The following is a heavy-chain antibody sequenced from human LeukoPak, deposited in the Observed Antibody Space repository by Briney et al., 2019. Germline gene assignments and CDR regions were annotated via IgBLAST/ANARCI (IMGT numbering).Heavy chain of an antibody. CDR1: GFTFSSYE. CDR3: AELGITMIGGV. D-gene: IGHD3-10*02. Sequence: GGSLRLSCAASGFTFSSYEMNWVRQAPGKGLEGVSYISSSGSTIYYADSVKGRFTISRDNAKNSLYLQMNSVRAEDTAVYYCAELGITMIGGVWGKGTTVTISS. CDR2: ISSSGSTI. J-gene: IGHJ6*04. V-gene: IGHV3-48*03.